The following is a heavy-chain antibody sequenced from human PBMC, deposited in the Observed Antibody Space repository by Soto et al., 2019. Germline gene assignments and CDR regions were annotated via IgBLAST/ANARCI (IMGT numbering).Heavy chain of an antibody. CDR3: AKDRIGYSSGENFDY. D-gene: IGHD6-19*01. CDR1: GFTFSSYA. J-gene: IGHJ4*02. CDR2: ISGSGDST. V-gene: IGHV3-23*01. Sequence: EVQLLESGGGLVQPGGSLRLSCGASGFTFSSYAMSWVRQAPGKGLEWVSGISGSGDSTYNADSVKGWFTISRDNFKNTLYVQRNSLRAEDTAVYYCAKDRIGYSSGENFDYWGQGPLVTVSS.